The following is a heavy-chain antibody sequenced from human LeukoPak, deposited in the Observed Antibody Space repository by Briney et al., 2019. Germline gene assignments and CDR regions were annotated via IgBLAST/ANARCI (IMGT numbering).Heavy chain of an antibody. CDR1: GFTFSSYA. J-gene: IGHJ6*03. CDR2: ISGSGGST. Sequence: GGSLRLSCAASGFTFSSYAMSWVRQAPGKGLEWVSAISGSGGSTYYADSVKGRFTISRDNSKNTLYLQMNSLRAEDTAVYYCAKRGRFGELLSYYYYYMDVWGKGTTATVSS. D-gene: IGHD3-10*01. CDR3: AKRGRFGELLSYYYYYMDV. V-gene: IGHV3-23*01.